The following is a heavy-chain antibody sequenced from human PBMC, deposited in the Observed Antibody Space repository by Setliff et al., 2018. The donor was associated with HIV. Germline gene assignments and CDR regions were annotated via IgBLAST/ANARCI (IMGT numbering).Heavy chain of an antibody. CDR1: GGSISSYY. D-gene: IGHD3-22*01. CDR3: AREASSGYGAFDI. J-gene: IGHJ3*02. V-gene: IGHV4-59*01. CDR2: IYYSGST. Sequence: SETLSLTCTVSGGSISSYYWSWIRQPPGKGLEWIGYIYYSGSTNYNPSLKSRVTISVDTSKNQFSLKLSSVTAADTAVYYCAREASSGYGAFDIWGQGTKVTVSS.